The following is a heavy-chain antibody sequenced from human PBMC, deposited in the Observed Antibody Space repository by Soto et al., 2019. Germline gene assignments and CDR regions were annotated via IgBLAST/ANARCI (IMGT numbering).Heavy chain of an antibody. J-gene: IGHJ3*02. V-gene: IGHV3-23*01. Sequence: PGGSLRLSCAASGFTFSSYGIHWVRQAPGKGLEWVSTILVDGRTFYVDSVKGRFTISRDSSQNTVYLQMNSLTAGDTALYYCAKATATGGGAFDICGQGTMVTVSS. CDR2: ILVDGRT. CDR1: GFTFSSYG. D-gene: IGHD2-8*02. CDR3: AKATATGGGAFDI.